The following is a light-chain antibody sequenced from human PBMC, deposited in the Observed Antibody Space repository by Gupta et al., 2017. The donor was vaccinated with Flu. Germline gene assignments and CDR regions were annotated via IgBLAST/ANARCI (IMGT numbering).Light chain of an antibody. CDR3: QQSYSAPRT. CDR1: QSVGSY. CDR2: STS. Sequence: PSSPSAYVGDTVTITCRASQSVGSYLNWYQQRPGEVPNLLLYSTSTRQRGVPSRCVGGGSGTVFTLTVSSLLPEDSATYFCQQSYSAPRTFGQGTKV. J-gene: IGKJ1*01. V-gene: IGKV1-39*01.